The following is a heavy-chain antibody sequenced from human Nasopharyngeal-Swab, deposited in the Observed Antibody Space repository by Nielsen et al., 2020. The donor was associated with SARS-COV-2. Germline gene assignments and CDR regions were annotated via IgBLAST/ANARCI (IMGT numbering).Heavy chain of an antibody. Sequence: WVRQAPGQGLEWMGWMNPNSGNTGYAQKFQGRVTITRDTSASTAYMELSSLRSEDTAVYYCARGAATGHFDYWGQGTLVTVSS. V-gene: IGHV1-8*03. J-gene: IGHJ4*02. CDR3: ARGAATGHFDY. CDR2: MNPNSGNT. D-gene: IGHD1-14*01.